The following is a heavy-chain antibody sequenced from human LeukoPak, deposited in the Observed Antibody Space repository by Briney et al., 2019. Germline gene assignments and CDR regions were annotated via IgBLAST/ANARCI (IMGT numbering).Heavy chain of an antibody. J-gene: IGHJ3*02. CDR1: GGSISSGGYS. D-gene: IGHD3-10*01. CDR2: IYHSGST. V-gene: IGHV4-30-2*01. Sequence: SETLSLTCAVSGGSISSGGYSWSWIRQPPGKGLEWIGDIYHSGSTYYNPSLKSRVTISVDRSKNQFSLKLSSVTAADTAVYYCARRGGSADAFDIWGQGTMVTVSS. CDR3: ARRGGSADAFDI.